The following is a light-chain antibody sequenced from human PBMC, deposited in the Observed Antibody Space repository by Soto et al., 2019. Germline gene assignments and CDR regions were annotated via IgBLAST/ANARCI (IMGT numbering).Light chain of an antibody. CDR2: GAS. CDR1: QSVTSNY. CDR3: QQYGRSAPVT. Sequence: EIVLTQPPGTLSLSPGQRATLSCRASQSVTSNYLAWYQQKPGQAPRLLIYGASSRATGIPDRFTGSGSGTDFTLTISRLEPEDFAVYHCQQYGRSAPVTFGQGTKVEIK. J-gene: IGKJ1*01. V-gene: IGKV3-20*01.